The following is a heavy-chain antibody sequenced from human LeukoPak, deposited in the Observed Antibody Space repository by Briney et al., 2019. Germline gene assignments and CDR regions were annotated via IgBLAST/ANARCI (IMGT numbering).Heavy chain of an antibody. V-gene: IGHV3-30*18. CDR2: ISYDGSNK. Sequence: GGSLRLSCAASGFTFSSYGMHWVRQAPGKGLEWVAVISYDGSNKYYADSVKGRFTISRDNSKNTLYLQMNSLRAEDTAVHYCAKGGNYGDFDYWGQGTLVTVSS. D-gene: IGHD4-17*01. CDR1: GFTFSSYG. J-gene: IGHJ4*02. CDR3: AKGGNYGDFDY.